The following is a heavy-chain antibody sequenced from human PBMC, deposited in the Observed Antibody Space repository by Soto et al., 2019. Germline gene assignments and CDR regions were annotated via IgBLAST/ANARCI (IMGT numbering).Heavy chain of an antibody. V-gene: IGHV4-59*01. CDR1: GGSISSYY. CDR3: ARGGTPGGTYDYFDY. CDR2: IYYSGST. J-gene: IGHJ4*02. D-gene: IGHD1-26*01. Sequence: PSETLSLTCIVSGGSISSYYWSWIRQPPGKGLDWIGYIYYSGSTNYNPSLKSRVTISVDTSKNQFSLKLSSVTAADTAVYYCARGGTPGGTYDYFDYWGQGTLVTVSS.